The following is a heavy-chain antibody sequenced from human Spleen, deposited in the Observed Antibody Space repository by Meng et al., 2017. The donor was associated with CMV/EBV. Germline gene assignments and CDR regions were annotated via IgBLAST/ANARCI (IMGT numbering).Heavy chain of an antibody. Sequence: GESLKISCAASGFTFSDYSMNWVRQAPGKGLEWVATISSSSSYIYYADSVKGRFTISRDNAKNSLYLQMNSLRAEDTAVYHCTTGDYDMIWGQGTLVTVSS. V-gene: IGHV3-21*01. J-gene: IGHJ4*02. D-gene: IGHD3-9*01. CDR3: TTGDYDMI. CDR1: GFTFSDYS. CDR2: ISSSSSYI.